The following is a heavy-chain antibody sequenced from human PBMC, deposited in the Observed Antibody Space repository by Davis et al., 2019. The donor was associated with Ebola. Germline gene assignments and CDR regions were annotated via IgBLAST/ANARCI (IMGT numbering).Heavy chain of an antibody. CDR2: ISSTSTYI. Sequence: GESLKISCAASGFTFSSYWMSWVRQAPGKGLEWVSSISSTSTYIYYADSVKGRFTISRDNAKNSLYLQMNSLRAEDTAVYYCARELTVTSAYFDYWGQGTLVTVSS. D-gene: IGHD4-17*01. J-gene: IGHJ4*02. CDR1: GFTFSSYW. V-gene: IGHV3-21*01. CDR3: ARELTVTSAYFDY.